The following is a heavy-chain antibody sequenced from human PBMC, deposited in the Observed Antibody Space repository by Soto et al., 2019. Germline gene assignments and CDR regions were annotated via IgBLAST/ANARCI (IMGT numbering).Heavy chain of an antibody. Sequence: GGSLRLSCAASGFTFSSYSMNWVRQAPGKGLEWVSSISSSSSYIYYADSVKGRFTISRDNAKNSLYLQMNSLRAEDTAVYYCARGREDDFWSGYKLRYYYYYYMDVWGKGTTVTVSS. CDR2: ISSSSSYI. J-gene: IGHJ6*03. V-gene: IGHV3-21*01. CDR3: ARGREDDFWSGYKLRYYYYYYMDV. CDR1: GFTFSSYS. D-gene: IGHD3-3*01.